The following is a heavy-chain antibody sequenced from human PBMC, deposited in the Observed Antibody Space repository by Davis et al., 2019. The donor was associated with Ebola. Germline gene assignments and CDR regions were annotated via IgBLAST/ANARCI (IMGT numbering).Heavy chain of an antibody. V-gene: IGHV4-4*02. CDR1: GGSITSSDW. Sequence: MPSETLSLTCAVSGGSITSSDWWSWVRQPPEKGLEWIGEVYYSGSTNYNPSLKSRVTISLDKSKNQFSLKLSFVTAADTAVYYCARDEGVRVAGRPYAFDIWGQGTMVTVSS. J-gene: IGHJ3*02. CDR3: ARDEGVRVAGRPYAFDI. D-gene: IGHD6-6*01. CDR2: VYYSGST.